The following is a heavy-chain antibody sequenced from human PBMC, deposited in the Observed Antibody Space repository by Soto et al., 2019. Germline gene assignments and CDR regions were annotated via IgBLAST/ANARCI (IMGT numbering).Heavy chain of an antibody. D-gene: IGHD3-16*01. CDR3: ARMGDVTYEYYGMDV. J-gene: IGHJ6*02. CDR2: INGYNGNT. Sequence: VHLVQSGAEVKKPAASVKVSCEASGYTFTSYGITWVRQAPGQGLEWLGWINGYNGNTNYAPKLQGRVTMTTDTSTSTAYMALRSLISDDPAVYCCARMGDVTYEYYGMDVWGQGTTVTVSS. CDR1: GYTFTSYG. V-gene: IGHV1-18*01.